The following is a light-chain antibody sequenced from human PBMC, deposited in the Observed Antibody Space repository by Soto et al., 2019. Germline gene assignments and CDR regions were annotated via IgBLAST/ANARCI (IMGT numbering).Light chain of an antibody. J-gene: IGKJ1*01. CDR2: GAS. Sequence: EIVLTQSPGTLSLSPGERATLFCRASQSVSSSSLAWYQQKPGQAPRLLIYGASSRATGIPDMFSGSGSGTDFTLTISRLEPEDFAVYYCQQYGTSPRTFGQGTKL. V-gene: IGKV3-20*01. CDR1: QSVSSSS. CDR3: QQYGTSPRT.